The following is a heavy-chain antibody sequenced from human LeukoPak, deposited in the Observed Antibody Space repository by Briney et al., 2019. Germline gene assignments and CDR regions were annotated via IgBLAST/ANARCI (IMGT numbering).Heavy chain of an antibody. D-gene: IGHD4-17*01. CDR2: INHSGST. CDR1: GGSFSGYY. J-gene: IGHJ4*02. Sequence: PSETLSLTCAVYGGSFSGYYWSWIRQPPGKGLEWIGEINHSGSTNYNPSLKSRVTISVDTSKNQFSLKLSSVTAADTAVYYCARVGPMTTVSSFDYWGQGTLVTLSS. V-gene: IGHV4-34*01. CDR3: ARVGPMTTVSSFDY.